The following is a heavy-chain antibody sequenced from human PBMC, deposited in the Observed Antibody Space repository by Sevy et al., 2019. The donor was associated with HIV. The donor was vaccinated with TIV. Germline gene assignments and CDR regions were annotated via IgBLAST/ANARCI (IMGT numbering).Heavy chain of an antibody. CDR1: GITFTNAW. V-gene: IGHV3-15*01. D-gene: IGHD3-3*01. CDR2: IKSNTDGGKT. J-gene: IGHJ4*02. CDR3: ATKGNFWSGYQYFDY. Sequence: GGSLRLSCAASGITFTNAWMTWVRQAPGKGLEWVGRIKSNTDGGKTYYAAPVKGRFTISRDDSKSTLFLQMHSLKTDDTAVYYCATKGNFWSGYQYFDYWGQGTLVTVSS.